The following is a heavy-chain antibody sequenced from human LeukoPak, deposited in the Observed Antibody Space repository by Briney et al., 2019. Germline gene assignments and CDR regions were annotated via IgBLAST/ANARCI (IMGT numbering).Heavy chain of an antibody. CDR3: ARLRGNYFPDY. Sequence: SETLSLTCTVSGGSISSYYWSWIRQPPGKGLEWIGYIYYSGSTNYNPSLKSRLAISVDTSKNQFSLNLNSVTAADTAVYYCARLRGNYFPDYWGQGTLVTVSS. D-gene: IGHD4-11*01. CDR2: IYYSGST. J-gene: IGHJ4*02. V-gene: IGHV4-59*01. CDR1: GGSISSYY.